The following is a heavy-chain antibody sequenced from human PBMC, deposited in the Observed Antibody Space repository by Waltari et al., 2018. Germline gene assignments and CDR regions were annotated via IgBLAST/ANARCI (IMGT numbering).Heavy chain of an antibody. CDR1: GGSFSGYY. J-gene: IGHJ3*02. D-gene: IGHD6-13*01. Sequence: QVQLQQWGAGLLKPSETLSLTCAVYGGSFSGYYWSWIRQPPGKGLEWIGEINHSGSTNYNPSLKSRVTISVDTSKNQFSLKLSSVTAADAAVYYCARYMRVRGSWYGGSAFDIWGQGTMVTVSS. V-gene: IGHV4-34*01. CDR2: INHSGST. CDR3: ARYMRVRGSWYGGSAFDI.